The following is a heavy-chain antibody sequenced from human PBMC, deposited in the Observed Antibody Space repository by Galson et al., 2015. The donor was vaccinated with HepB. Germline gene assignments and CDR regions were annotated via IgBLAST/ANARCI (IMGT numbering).Heavy chain of an antibody. CDR2: INPNSGST. V-gene: IGHV1-2*06. J-gene: IGHJ5*02. CDR3: ARSRRLILAPGGIASFDP. D-gene: IGHD6-13*01. Sequence: SVKVSCKASGYTFTDYYIHWVRQAPGQGLEWMGRINPNSGSTNYAQKYQGRVTVTGDTSISTAYMELSRLRSDDTAVYYCARSRRLILAPGGIASFDPWGQGTLVIVSS. CDR1: GYTFTDYY.